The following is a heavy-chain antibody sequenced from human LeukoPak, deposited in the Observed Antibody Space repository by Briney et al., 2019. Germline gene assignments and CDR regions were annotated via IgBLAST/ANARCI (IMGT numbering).Heavy chain of an antibody. CDR1: GFIVSTNY. V-gene: IGHV3-66*01. Sequence: GGSLRLSCASSGFIVSTNYMSWVRQAPGKGLEWISIVHSGGTTYYGDSVKGRFTISRDTSKNTVSLQMNSLRAEDTAVYYCARVYYYGSSMDVWGQGTTVTVPS. CDR3: ARVYYYGSSMDV. CDR2: VHSGGTT. D-gene: IGHD3-10*01. J-gene: IGHJ6*02.